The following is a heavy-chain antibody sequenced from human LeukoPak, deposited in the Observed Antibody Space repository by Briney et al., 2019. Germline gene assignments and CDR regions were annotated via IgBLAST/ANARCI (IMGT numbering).Heavy chain of an antibody. CDR2: IYPGDSDT. D-gene: IGHD5-12*01. CDR1: GYSFTSYW. CDR3: ASLVVATAPSYDY. J-gene: IGHJ4*02. Sequence: PGESLKISCQASGYSFTSYWIGWVRQMPGKGLECMGIIYPGDSDTRYSPSFQGQVTISADKSISTAYLQWSSLKASDTAMYYWASLVVATAPSYDYWGQGTLVTVSS. V-gene: IGHV5-51*01.